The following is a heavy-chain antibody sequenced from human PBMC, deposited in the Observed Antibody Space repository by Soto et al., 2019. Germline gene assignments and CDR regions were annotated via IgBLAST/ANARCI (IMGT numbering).Heavy chain of an antibody. V-gene: IGHV1-69*12. CDR2: IIPIFGTA. Sequence: QVQLVQSGAEVKKPGSSVKVSCKASGGTFSSYAISWVRQAPGQGLEWMGGIIPIFGTANYAQKFQGRVTLTATECXSTAYMELSSLRSEDTAVYYCARAGAATDVGWFDPWGQGTLVTVSS. D-gene: IGHD2-15*01. CDR1: GGTFSSYA. J-gene: IGHJ5*02. CDR3: ARAGAATDVGWFDP.